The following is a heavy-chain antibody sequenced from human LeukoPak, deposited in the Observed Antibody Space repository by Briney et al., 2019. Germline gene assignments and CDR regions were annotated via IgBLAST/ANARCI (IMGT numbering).Heavy chain of an antibody. CDR2: ISGGTT. CDR3: SRGSGWLSVY. V-gene: IGHV3-71*01. D-gene: IGHD6-19*01. Sequence: GGSLRLSCAASGFTFSDYNMGWMRQAPGKGLEWIGFISGGTTEYAASVKGRFTISRDDSTSIAYLQMNSLTTEDTAVYYCSRGSGWLSVYWGQGTLVTVSS. CDR1: GFTFSDYN. J-gene: IGHJ4*02.